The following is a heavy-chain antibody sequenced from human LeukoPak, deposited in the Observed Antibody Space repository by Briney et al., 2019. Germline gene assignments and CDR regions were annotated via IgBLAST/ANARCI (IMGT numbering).Heavy chain of an antibody. CDR1: GFTFSNYA. D-gene: IGHD6-19*01. V-gene: IGHV3-64D*06. CDR2: ISSHGGST. CDR3: VKGIAGGSYYFDY. Sequence: GGSLRLSCSASGFTFSNYAMHWVRQAPGKGLEYVSAISSHGGSTYYADSVKGRFTISRDNSKNTLYLQMGSLRVEDTAVFYCVKGIAGGSYYFDYWGQGTLVTVSS. J-gene: IGHJ4*02.